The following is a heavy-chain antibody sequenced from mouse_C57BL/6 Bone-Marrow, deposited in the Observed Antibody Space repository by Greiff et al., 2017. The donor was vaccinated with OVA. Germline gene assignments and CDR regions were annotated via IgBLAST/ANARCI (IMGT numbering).Heavy chain of an antibody. V-gene: IGHV1-69*01. J-gene: IGHJ2*01. Sequence: QVQLQQPGAELVMPGASVKLSCKASGYTFTSYWMHWVKQRPGQGLEWIGEIDPSDSYTNYNQKFKGKSTLTVDKSSSTAYMQLSSLTSEDSAVYYCARRVMVPYYCDYWGQGTTLTVSS. CDR1: GYTFTSYW. CDR3: ARRVMVPYYCDY. CDR2: IDPSDSYT. D-gene: IGHD2-3*01.